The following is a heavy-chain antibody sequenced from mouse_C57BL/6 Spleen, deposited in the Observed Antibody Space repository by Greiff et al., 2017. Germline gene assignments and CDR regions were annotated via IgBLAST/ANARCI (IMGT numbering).Heavy chain of an antibody. CDR3: ARHVSLKYFDY. CDR1: GFTFSSYG. J-gene: IGHJ2*01. V-gene: IGHV5-6*01. Sequence: EVQLVESGGDLVKPGGSLKLSCAASGFTFSSYGMSWVRQTPDKRLEWVATISSGGSYTYYPDSVKGRFTISRDNAKNTLYLQMSSLKSEDTALYYCARHVSLKYFDYWGQGTTLTVSS. CDR2: ISSGGSYT.